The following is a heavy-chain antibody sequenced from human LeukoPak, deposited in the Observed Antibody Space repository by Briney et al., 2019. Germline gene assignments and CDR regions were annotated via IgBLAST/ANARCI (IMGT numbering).Heavy chain of an antibody. CDR2: IHSDGRT. CDR1: GGSISGSRT. D-gene: IGHD6-25*01. V-gene: IGHV4-39*07. Sequence: SETLSLTCTASGGSISGSRTWGWVRQAPGKGLEWIGNIHSDGRTASSLSLKSRVIMSLDMSRNQFFLKLNSVTAADTAFYYCARVLTAAGLDFWGQGTLVIVSS. J-gene: IGHJ4*02. CDR3: ARVLTAAGLDF.